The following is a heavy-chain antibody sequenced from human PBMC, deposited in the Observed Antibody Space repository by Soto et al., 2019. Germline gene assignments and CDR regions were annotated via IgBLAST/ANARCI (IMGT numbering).Heavy chain of an antibody. Sequence: GGSLRLSCAASGFTFSSYWMHWVRQAPGKGLVWVSRINSDGSSTSYADSVKGRFTISRDNAKNTLYLQMNSLRAEDTAVYYCARDPYKAMVYDYGMDVWGQGTTVTVYS. CDR1: GFTFSSYW. D-gene: IGHD5-18*01. CDR2: INSDGSST. V-gene: IGHV3-74*01. CDR3: ARDPYKAMVYDYGMDV. J-gene: IGHJ6*02.